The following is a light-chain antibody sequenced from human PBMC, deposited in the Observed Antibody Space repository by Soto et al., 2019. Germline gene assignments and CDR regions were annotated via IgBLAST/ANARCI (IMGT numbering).Light chain of an antibody. CDR2: EVN. Sequence: QSALTQPASVSGSPGQSITISCTGSNNDIGYYNYVSWYQQHPNRAPKVIIFEVNSRPSGVSDRFFGSKFGNTASLTISDLRPEDEADYYCASYTSGSTRVVLGGGTKLTVL. CDR3: ASYTSGSTRVV. V-gene: IGLV2-14*01. CDR1: NNDIGYYNY. J-gene: IGLJ3*02.